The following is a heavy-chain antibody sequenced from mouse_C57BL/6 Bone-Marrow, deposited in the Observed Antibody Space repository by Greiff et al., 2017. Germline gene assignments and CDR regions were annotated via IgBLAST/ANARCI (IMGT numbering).Heavy chain of an antibody. V-gene: IGHV1-42*01. CDR2: INPSTGGT. D-gene: IGHD1-1*01. CDR1: GYSFTGYY. Sequence: VQLQQSGPELVKPGASVKISCKASGYSFTGYYMNWVKQRPGKSLEWIGVINPSTGGTNDKEKFKSKATLTVDKSSSTAYMQLNSLTSEDSAVYYCAREVYCDDSSCSLDDWGQGTSVTGSS. CDR3: AREVYCDDSSCSLDD. J-gene: IGHJ2*02.